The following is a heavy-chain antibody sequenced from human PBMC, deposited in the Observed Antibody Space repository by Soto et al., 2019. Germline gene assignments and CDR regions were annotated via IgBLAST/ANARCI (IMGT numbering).Heavy chain of an antibody. CDR1: GFALSNYW. CDR3: ATETSTWGC. V-gene: IGHV3-7*05. Sequence: EVQLVESGGGLVQPGESLTRSCVPSGFALSNYWINWVRQAPGKGLEWVANIKQDGSEKNYVDSVKGRFTISRDNARNSLYLQMNSLRAEDTAAYYCATETSTWGCWGQGTLVTVSS. CDR2: IKQDGSEK. D-gene: IGHD7-27*01. J-gene: IGHJ4*02.